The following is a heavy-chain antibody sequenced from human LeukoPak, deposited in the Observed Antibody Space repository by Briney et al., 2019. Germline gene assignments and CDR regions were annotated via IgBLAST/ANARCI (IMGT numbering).Heavy chain of an antibody. V-gene: IGHV1-46*01. CDR3: ARDGWYCTSASCYNRRGVLYYFDY. Sequence: ASAKVSCKASGYTFTSYYMHWVRQAPGQGPEWMGIINPSGGSTNYAQKFQGRVTMTRDTTTSTVLMELSSLRSEDTAVYYCARDGWYCTSASCYNRRGVLYYFDYWGQGTLVTVSS. CDR2: INPSGGST. D-gene: IGHD2-2*02. CDR1: GYTFTSYY. J-gene: IGHJ4*02.